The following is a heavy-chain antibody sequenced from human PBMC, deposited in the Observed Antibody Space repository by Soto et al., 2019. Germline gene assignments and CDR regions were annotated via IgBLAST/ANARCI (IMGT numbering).Heavy chain of an antibody. CDR2: VYYSGST. CDR1: GGSIRSYD. Sequence: SDTLSLTCSVSGGSIRSYDWSWIRQPPGKGLEWIGYVYYSGSTNYNPSLKSRVTMSVDTSKNQFSLKLSSVTAADTALYYCATASITIGGPYFFDYWGQGTLVTVSS. J-gene: IGHJ4*02. D-gene: IGHD3-16*01. V-gene: IGHV4-59*07. CDR3: ATASITIGGPYFFDY.